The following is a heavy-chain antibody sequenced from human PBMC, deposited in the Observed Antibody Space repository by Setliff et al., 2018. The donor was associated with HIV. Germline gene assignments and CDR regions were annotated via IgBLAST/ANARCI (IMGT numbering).Heavy chain of an antibody. CDR2: ISWNGVSI. Sequence: GGSLRLSCAASGFIFDDYAMHWVRQVPGKGLEWVSGISWNGVSIGYADSVKGRFTISRDNAANLLYLQMNNLRAEDTAVYYCARVGANWNAPDHWGQGALVTVSS. CDR1: GFIFDDYA. J-gene: IGHJ4*02. CDR3: ARVGANWNAPDH. D-gene: IGHD1-1*01. V-gene: IGHV3-9*01.